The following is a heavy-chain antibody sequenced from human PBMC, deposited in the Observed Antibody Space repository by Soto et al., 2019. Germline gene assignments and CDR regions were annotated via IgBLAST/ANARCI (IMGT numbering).Heavy chain of an antibody. Sequence: GGSLRLSFAASGFIFTNYAMNWVRQAPGKGLEWVSVIGGRGNSAYYADSVQGRFTISRDNSKNTLSLQMGSPTADYTAIYYCVREGRNSFDFWGRGTMVTVSS. CDR2: IGGRGNSA. V-gene: IGHV3-23*01. D-gene: IGHD4-4*01. CDR1: GFIFTNYA. CDR3: VREGRNSFDF. J-gene: IGHJ3*01.